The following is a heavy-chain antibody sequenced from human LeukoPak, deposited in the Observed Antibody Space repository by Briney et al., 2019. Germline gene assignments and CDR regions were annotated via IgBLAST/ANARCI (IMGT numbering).Heavy chain of an antibody. J-gene: IGHJ4*02. V-gene: IGHV4-39*01. CDR3: ARTDSGRFSYIHY. CDR1: GGSISSSSYY. CDR2: MFYAGDT. D-gene: IGHD1-26*01. Sequence: PSKTLSLTCTVSGGSISSSSYYWGWIRQPPGKGLEWIGTMFYAGDTFYNPSLESRVTISVDTSKNQFSLKLTSVTATDRAVYYCARTDSGRFSYIHYWGQGTLVTVSS.